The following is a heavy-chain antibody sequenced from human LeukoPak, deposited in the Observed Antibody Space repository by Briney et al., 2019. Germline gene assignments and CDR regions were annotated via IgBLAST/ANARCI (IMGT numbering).Heavy chain of an antibody. CDR3: AKELDSSDLYYFDY. D-gene: IGHD6-19*01. V-gene: IGHV3-23*01. Sequence: PGGSLRLPCAASGFTFSSYAMSWVRQAPGKGLEWVSAISGSGGSTYYADSVKGRFAISRDNSKNTLYLQMNSLRAEDTAVYYCAKELDSSDLYYFDYWGQGTLVTVSS. CDR2: ISGSGGST. CDR1: GFTFSSYA. J-gene: IGHJ4*02.